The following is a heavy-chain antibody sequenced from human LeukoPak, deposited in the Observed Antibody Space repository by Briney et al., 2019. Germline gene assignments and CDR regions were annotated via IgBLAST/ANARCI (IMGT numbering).Heavy chain of an antibody. CDR1: GGSISSSSYY. CDR2: IYYSGST. CDR3: ARDQSTY. J-gene: IGHJ4*02. V-gene: IGHV4-39*07. Sequence: SETLSLTCTVSGGSISSSSYYWGWIRQPPGKGLEWIGGIYYSGSTYYNPSLKSRVTISVDTSKNQFSLKLSSVTAADTAVYYCARDQSTYWGQGTLVTVSS.